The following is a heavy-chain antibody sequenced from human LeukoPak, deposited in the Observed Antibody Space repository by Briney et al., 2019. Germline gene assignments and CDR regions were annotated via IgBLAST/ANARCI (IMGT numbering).Heavy chain of an antibody. J-gene: IGHJ4*02. V-gene: IGHV1-2*02. D-gene: IGHD5-24*01. CDR3: ARSEMATILGFDY. CDR1: GYTFTGYY. CDR2: INPNSGGT. Sequence: ATVKVSCKASGYTFTGYYMHWVRQAPGQGLEWMGWINPNSGGTNYAQKFQGRVTMTRDTSISTAYMELNSLRAEDTAVYYCARSEMATILGFDYWGQGTLVTVSS.